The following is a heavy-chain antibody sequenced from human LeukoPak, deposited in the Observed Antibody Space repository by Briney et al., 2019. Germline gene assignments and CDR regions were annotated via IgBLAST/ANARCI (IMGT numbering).Heavy chain of an antibody. CDR2: ISASGVST. Sequence: GGSLRLSCAASGFTFSSYAMSWVRQAPGKGLEWVSVISASGVSTYYADSVKGRFTISRDNSKNTLYLRMNSLRAEDTAVYYRAKKYCSSSGCPYGMDVWGKGTTVTVSS. J-gene: IGHJ6*04. CDR1: GFTFSSYA. V-gene: IGHV3-23*01. CDR3: AKKYCSSSGCPYGMDV. D-gene: IGHD2-2*01.